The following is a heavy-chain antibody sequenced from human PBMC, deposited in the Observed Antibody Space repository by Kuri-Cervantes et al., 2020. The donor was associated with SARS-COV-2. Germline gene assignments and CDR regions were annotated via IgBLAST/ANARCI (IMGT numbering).Heavy chain of an antibody. Sequence: SVKVSCKASGDTFSSYAISWVRQAPGQGLEWMGGIIPIFGTANYAQKFQGRVTITADESTSTAYMELSSLRSEDTAVYYCAREVCVGIAAAGKACYYYYGMDVWGQGTTVTVSS. CDR3: AREVCVGIAAAGKACYYYYGMDV. CDR1: GDTFSSYA. D-gene: IGHD6-13*01. J-gene: IGHJ6*02. V-gene: IGHV1-69*13. CDR2: IIPIFGTA.